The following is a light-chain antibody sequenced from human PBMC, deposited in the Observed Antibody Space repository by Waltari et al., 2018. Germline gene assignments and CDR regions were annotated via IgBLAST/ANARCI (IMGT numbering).Light chain of an antibody. J-gene: IGLJ2*01. CDR3: YSTDSSGYLKV. CDR1: ALPKKS. CDR2: EDS. V-gene: IGLV3-10*01. Sequence: SYELTQPPSVSVSPGQTARITCSGDALPKKSAFWYQQKSGQAPVLFIFEDSKRPSGIPERCSASSSGTMATFTITGAQVDDEADYYCYSTDSSGYLKVFGGGTKLTVL.